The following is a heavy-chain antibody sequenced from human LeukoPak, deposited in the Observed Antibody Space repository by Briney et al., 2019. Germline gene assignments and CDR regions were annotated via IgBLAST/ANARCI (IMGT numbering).Heavy chain of an antibody. CDR2: VSGSGANT. J-gene: IGHJ4*02. D-gene: IGHD3-22*01. V-gene: IGHV3-23*01. Sequence: GGSLRLSCAASGFTFSGSALHWVRQASGKVLEWVSAVSGSGANTYYADSVKGRFTISRDNSKNTLYLQMDSLRAEDMAVYYCARPNYYGSSGYYEYYFDYWGQGTLVTVSS. CDR3: ARPNYYGSSGYYEYYFDY. CDR1: GFTFSGSA.